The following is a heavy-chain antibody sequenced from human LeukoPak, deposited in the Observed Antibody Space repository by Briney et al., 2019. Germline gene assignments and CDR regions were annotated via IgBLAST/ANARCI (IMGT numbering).Heavy chain of an antibody. J-gene: IGHJ4*02. CDR2: INHSGST. V-gene: IGHV4-34*01. Sequence: TSETLSLTCAVYGGSFSGYYWSWIRQPPGKGLEWIGEINHSGSTNYNPSLKSRVTISVDTSKNQFSLKLSSVTAADTAVYYCARGAPVDTAMVPSSPSPLDYWGQGTLVTVSS. CDR3: ARGAPVDTAMVPSSPSPLDY. CDR1: GGSFSGYY. D-gene: IGHD5-18*01.